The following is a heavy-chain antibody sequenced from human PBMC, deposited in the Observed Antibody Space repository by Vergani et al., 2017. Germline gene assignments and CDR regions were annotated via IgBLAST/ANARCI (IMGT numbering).Heavy chain of an antibody. CDR1: GFPFSSYA. Sequence: EVQLLESGRGFVQPGGSLRLSCAASGFPFSSYAMSWVRQAPGKGVEWVSAISGSGGSTYYADSVKGRFTLSRDNSKNTLYLQMNSLRAEDTAVYYCAAYCSSTSCAYFDYWGQGTLVTVSS. CDR3: AAYCSSTSCAYFDY. CDR2: ISGSGGST. J-gene: IGHJ4*02. V-gene: IGHV3-23*01. D-gene: IGHD2-2*01.